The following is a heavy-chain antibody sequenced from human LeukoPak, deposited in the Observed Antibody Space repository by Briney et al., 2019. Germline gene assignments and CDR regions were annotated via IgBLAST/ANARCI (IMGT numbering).Heavy chain of an antibody. CDR1: GGSISNYY. V-gene: IGHV4-59*01. CDR2: IYYSGST. Sequence: PSETLSLTCTVSGGSISNYYWSWIRQPPGKGLEWIGYIYYSGSTKYNPSLKSRVTIPVDTSKNQFSLRLSSVTPADTAVYYCARDWGVSARPGYMDVWGKGTTVTVSS. D-gene: IGHD6-6*01. CDR3: ARDWGVSARPGYMDV. J-gene: IGHJ6*03.